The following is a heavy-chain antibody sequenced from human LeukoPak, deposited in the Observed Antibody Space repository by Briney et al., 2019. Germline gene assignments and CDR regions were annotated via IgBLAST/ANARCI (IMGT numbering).Heavy chain of an antibody. CDR1: GFTVSSYE. V-gene: IGHV3-48*03. CDR2: ISSSGSTI. Sequence: GGSLRLSCAASGFTVSSYEMNWVRQAPGKGLEWVSYISSSGSTIYYADSVKGRFTISRDNAKNSLYLQMNSLRAEDTAVYYCARDRSAAVFGVVRRNKVGTLDVWGKGTTVIVSS. CDR3: ARDRSAAVFGVVRRNKVGTLDV. D-gene: IGHD3-3*01. J-gene: IGHJ6*04.